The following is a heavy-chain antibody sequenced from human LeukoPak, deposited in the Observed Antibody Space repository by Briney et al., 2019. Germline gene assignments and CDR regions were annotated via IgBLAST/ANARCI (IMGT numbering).Heavy chain of an antibody. D-gene: IGHD4-23*01. J-gene: IGHJ5*02. CDR3: ARARMEVTRGFDP. CDR2: INPNSGGT. V-gene: IGHV1-2*06. Sequence: ASVKVSCKASGYTFTGYYMHWVRQAPGQGLEWMGRINPNSGGTNYAQKFQGRVTMTRDTSISTAYMELSRLRSDDTAVYYCARARMEVTRGFDPWGQGTLVTVSS. CDR1: GYTFTGYY.